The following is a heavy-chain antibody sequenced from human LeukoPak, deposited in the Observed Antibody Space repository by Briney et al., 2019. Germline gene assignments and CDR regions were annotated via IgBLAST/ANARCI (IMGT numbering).Heavy chain of an antibody. CDR1: GFTFSSYW. Sequence: PGGSLRLSCAASGFTFSSYWMSWVRQAPGKGLEWVANIKQDGSEKYYVDSVKGRFTISRDNAKNSLYLQMNSLRAEDTAVYYCAKRASDYYYYYMDVWGKGTTVTISS. CDR3: AKRASDYYYYYMDV. V-gene: IGHV3-7*03. CDR2: IKQDGSEK. J-gene: IGHJ6*03.